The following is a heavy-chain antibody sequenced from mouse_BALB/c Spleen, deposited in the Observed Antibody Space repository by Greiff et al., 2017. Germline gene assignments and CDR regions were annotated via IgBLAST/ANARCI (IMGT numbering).Heavy chain of an antibody. V-gene: IGHV1-82*01. J-gene: IGHJ2*01. D-gene: IGHD3-1*01. CDR1: GYAFSSSW. CDR2: IYPGDGDT. CDR3: ARQLGLGFDY. Sequence: VQLQQSGPELVKPGASVKISCKASGYAFSSSWMNWVKQRPGQGLEWIGRIYPGDGDTNYNGKFKGKATLTADKSSSTAYMQLSSLTSEDSAVYFCARQLGLGFDYWGQGTTLTVSS.